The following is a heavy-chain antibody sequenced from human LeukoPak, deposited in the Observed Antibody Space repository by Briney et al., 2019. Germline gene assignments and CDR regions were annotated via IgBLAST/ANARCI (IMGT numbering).Heavy chain of an antibody. CDR2: INPNSGGT. CDR3: ATGIVVVPAAMTPFDY. V-gene: IGHV1-2*02. Sequence: ASVKVSCKASGYTFTGYCMHWVRQAPGQGLEWMGWINPNSGGTNYAQKFQGRVTMTRDTSISTAYMELSRLRSDDTAVYYCATGIVVVPAAMTPFDYWGQGTLVTVSS. D-gene: IGHD2-2*01. CDR1: GYTFTGYC. J-gene: IGHJ4*02.